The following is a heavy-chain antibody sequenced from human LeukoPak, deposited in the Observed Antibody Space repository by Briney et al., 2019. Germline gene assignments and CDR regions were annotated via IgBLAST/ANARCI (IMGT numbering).Heavy chain of an antibody. CDR3: AREVGRTNYYYYGMDV. Sequence: SETLSLTCTVSGGSLSSYYWSWIRQPPGKGLEWVGYIYYSGSTNYNPSRKSRVTISVDPSKNQFSLKLSSVTAADTAVYYCAREVGRTNYYYYGMDVWGQGTTVSVSS. D-gene: IGHD2-2*01. CDR2: IYYSGST. J-gene: IGHJ6*02. CDR1: GGSLSSYY. V-gene: IGHV4-59*01.